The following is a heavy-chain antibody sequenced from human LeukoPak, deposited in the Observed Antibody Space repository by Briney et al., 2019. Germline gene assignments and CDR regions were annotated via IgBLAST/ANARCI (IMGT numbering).Heavy chain of an antibody. V-gene: IGHV4-39*07. J-gene: IGHJ4*02. D-gene: IGHD3-10*01. CDR1: GGSISSSNYY. Sequence: SETLSLTCTVSGGSISSSNYYWGWIRQPPGKGLEWIGSIYYSGSTYYSPSLKSRVTISIDTSKNQFSLQLSSVTAADTAVYYCASGPRELLWFGEAHPFDYWGQGTLVTVSS. CDR3: ASGPRELLWFGEAHPFDY. CDR2: IYYSGST.